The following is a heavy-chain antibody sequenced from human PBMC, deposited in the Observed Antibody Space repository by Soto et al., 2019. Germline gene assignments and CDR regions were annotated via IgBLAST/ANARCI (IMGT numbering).Heavy chain of an antibody. J-gene: IGHJ5*02. CDR2: TYYSGST. CDR3: ARHPSAVWFDP. V-gene: IGHV4-39*01. Sequence: QLQLQESGPGLVKPSETLSLTCRVAGGSISSSSDFWVWIRQHPGNGLEWIGRTYYSGSTYYNPSLKRRVTVSVDTSKNQYSLKLSSVTAADTAVYYCARHPSAVWFDPWGQGTLVTVSS. D-gene: IGHD6-19*01. CDR1: GGSISSSSDF.